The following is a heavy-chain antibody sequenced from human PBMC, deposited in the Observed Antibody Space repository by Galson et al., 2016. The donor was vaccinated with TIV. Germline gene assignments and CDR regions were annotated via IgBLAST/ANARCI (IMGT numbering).Heavy chain of an antibody. CDR1: GGSLTSYA. CDR2: IIRIFGTV. J-gene: IGHJ6*04. V-gene: IGHV1-69*05. CDR3: ARACGSYPCFLDV. Sequence: SVKISCKASGGSLTSYAVNWVRQAPGQGLEWTRDIIRIFGTVKYAQKFQGRFTSTTDDSTGAPYMELSSLRSDDTAVYYCARACGSYPCFLDVWGKGITVTVSS. D-gene: IGHD3-16*02.